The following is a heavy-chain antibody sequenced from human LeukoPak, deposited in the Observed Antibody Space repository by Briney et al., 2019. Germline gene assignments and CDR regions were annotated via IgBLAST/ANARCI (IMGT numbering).Heavy chain of an antibody. D-gene: IGHD3-16*02. CDR3: AKALSSSFYYFDL. Sequence: GGSLRLSCAASGFTFNSYAMHWVRQAPGKGLEWVAFISYDGSIKYYADSVKGRFTISRDNSKNTLYLQMNSLRAEDTAVYYCAKALSSSFYYFDLGGRGTLVTVSS. V-gene: IGHV3-30-3*01. CDR2: ISYDGSIK. CDR1: GFTFNSYA. J-gene: IGHJ2*01.